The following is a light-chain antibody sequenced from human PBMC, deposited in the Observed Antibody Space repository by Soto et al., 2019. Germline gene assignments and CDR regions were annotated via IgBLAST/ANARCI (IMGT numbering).Light chain of an antibody. CDR1: QGISNS. Sequence: DIQMTQSPSSLSASVGDRVTITCRANQGISNSLAWYQQKPGKVTKLLIYAASSLQSGVPSRFRGSGSGTEFTLTISSLQPEDFATYYCQSYNTDRPTFGQGTRLE. V-gene: IGKV1-27*01. J-gene: IGKJ5*01. CDR3: QSYNTDRPT. CDR2: AAS.